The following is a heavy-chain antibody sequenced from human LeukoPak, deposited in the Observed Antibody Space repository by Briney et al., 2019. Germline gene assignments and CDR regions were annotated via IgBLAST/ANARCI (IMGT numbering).Heavy chain of an antibody. CDR1: GFTFGDYA. Sequence: GGSLRLSCTASGFTFGDYAMSWFRQAPGKGLEWVGFIRSKAYGGTTEYAASVKGRFTISRDDSKSIAYLQMNSLKTEDTAVYYCPCDGRGKYFDYWGQGTLVTVSS. V-gene: IGHV3-49*03. CDR2: IRSKAYGGTT. J-gene: IGHJ4*02. CDR3: PCDGRGKYFDY.